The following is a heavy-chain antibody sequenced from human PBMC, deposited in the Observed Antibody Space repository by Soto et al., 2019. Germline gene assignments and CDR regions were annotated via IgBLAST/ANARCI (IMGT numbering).Heavy chain of an antibody. CDR3: ARDRIAYYDSGDY. CDR1: GYSFTSYY. CDR2: INPSGGST. V-gene: IGHV1-46*01. J-gene: IGHJ4*02. D-gene: IGHD3-22*01. Sequence: ASVKVSCKAAGYSFTSYYMHWVRQAPGQGLEWMGIINPSGGSTSYAQKFQGRVTMTRDTSTSTVYMELSSLRSEDTAVYYCARDRIAYYDSGDYRGQGTLVTVFS.